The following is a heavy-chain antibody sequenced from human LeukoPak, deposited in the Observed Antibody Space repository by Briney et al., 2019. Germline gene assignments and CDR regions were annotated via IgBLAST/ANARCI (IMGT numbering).Heavy chain of an antibody. CDR1: GFTFSSYA. V-gene: IGHV3-23*01. J-gene: IGHJ4*02. CDR3: ANHRLGDPRYYFDY. CDR2: ISGSGGST. Sequence: PGGSLRLSCAASGFTFSSYAMSWVRQAPGKGLEWVSAISGSGGSTYYADSVKGRFTISRDNSKNTLYLQMNSLRAEDTAVYYCANHRLGDPRYYFDYWGQGTLVTVSS. D-gene: IGHD4-17*01.